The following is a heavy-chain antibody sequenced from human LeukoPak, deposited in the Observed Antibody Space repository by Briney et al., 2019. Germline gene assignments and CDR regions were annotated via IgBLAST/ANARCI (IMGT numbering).Heavy chain of an antibody. D-gene: IGHD6-19*01. CDR2: MNPNSGNT. CDR3: ARVHSSKRGYYSDY. Sequence: GASVKVSCKASGYTFTSYDINWVRQATGQGLEWMGWMNPNSGNTGYAQKFQGRVTMTRNTSISTAYMELSSMRSEDTAVYYCARVHSSKRGYYSDYWGQGTLVTVSS. V-gene: IGHV1-8*01. CDR1: GYTFTSYD. J-gene: IGHJ4*02.